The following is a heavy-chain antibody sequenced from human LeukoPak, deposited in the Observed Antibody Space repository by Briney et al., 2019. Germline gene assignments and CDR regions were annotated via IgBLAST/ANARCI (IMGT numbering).Heavy chain of an antibody. J-gene: IGHJ4*02. V-gene: IGHV3-23*01. D-gene: IGHD3-10*01. CDR1: GLTFNNYA. Sequence: GGSLRLSCAASGLTFNNYAMSWVRQAPGKGLEWVAAISGNGGRTYYTDSVKGRFTISRDNPKNTLYLLMNSLSAEDTALYYCAKEQTSSGYFDYWGQGTLVTVSS. CDR2: ISGNGGRT. CDR3: AKEQTSSGYFDY.